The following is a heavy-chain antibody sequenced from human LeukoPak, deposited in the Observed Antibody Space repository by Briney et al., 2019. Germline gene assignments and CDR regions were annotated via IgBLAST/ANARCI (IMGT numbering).Heavy chain of an antibody. Sequence: ASVKVSCKASGYTFTGYYMHWVRQAPGQGLEWMGWISAYNGNTNYAQKLQGRVTMTTDTSTSTAYMELRSLRSDDTAVYYCAREGRFLEWLLYKTDAFDIWGQGTMVTVSS. J-gene: IGHJ3*02. D-gene: IGHD3-3*01. CDR3: AREGRFLEWLLYKTDAFDI. CDR1: GYTFTGYY. V-gene: IGHV1-18*04. CDR2: ISAYNGNT.